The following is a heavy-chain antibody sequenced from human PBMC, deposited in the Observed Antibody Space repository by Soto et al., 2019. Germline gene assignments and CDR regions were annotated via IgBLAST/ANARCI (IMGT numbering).Heavy chain of an antibody. D-gene: IGHD3-22*01. CDR2: IYYSGST. CDR1: GGSISSNNY. Sequence: SETLSLTCTVSGGSISSNNYWSWIRQHPGKGLEWIGYIYYSGSTYYNPSLKSRVTISVDTSKNQFSLKLSSVTAADTAVYYCARTSYDSSGTAADPWGQGTLVTVSS. V-gene: IGHV4-31*03. CDR3: ARTSYDSSGTAADP. J-gene: IGHJ5*02.